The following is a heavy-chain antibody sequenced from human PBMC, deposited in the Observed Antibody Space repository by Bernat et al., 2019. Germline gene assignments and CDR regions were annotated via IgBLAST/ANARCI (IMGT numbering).Heavy chain of an antibody. CDR2: ISSSSSYI. CDR1: GFTFSSYS. CDR3: TRDSGRGYYYYGMDV. D-gene: IGHD2-15*01. J-gene: IGHJ6*02. V-gene: IGHV3-21*01. Sequence: EVQLVESGGGLVKPGGSLRLSCAASGFTFSSYSMNWVRQAPGKGLEWVSSISSSSSYIYYADSVKGRFTITRDNAKNSLYLQMHSLRAEDTAVYYCTRDSGRGYYYYGMDVWGQGTTVTVSS.